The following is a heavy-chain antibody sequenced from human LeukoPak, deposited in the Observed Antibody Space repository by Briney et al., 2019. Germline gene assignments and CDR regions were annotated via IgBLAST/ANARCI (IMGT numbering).Heavy chain of an antibody. CDR3: ARDGYYYDSSGYLYFDY. CDR2: IYTSGST. J-gene: IGHJ4*02. V-gene: IGHV4-4*07. D-gene: IGHD3-22*01. Sequence: SETLSLTCTVSGGSISSYYWSWIRQPAGKGLEWIGRIYTSGSTNYNPSLKSRVTMSVDTSKNQFSLKLSSVTAADTAVYYSARDGYYYDSSGYLYFDYWGQGTLVTVSS. CDR1: GGSISSYY.